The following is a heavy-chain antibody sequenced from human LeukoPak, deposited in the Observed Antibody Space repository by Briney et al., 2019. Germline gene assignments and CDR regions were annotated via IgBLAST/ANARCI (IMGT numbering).Heavy chain of an antibody. D-gene: IGHD2-2*01. CDR3: ARNYQGMGY. CDR2: ISSSGSTI. J-gene: IGHJ4*02. V-gene: IGHV3-11*01. Sequence: GGSLTLSCRASSYIVCSNYMRWARRARGELEWVSYISSSGSTIYYADSVKGRFTISRDNAKNSLHLQMNSLRAEDTAVYYCARNYQGMGYWGQGTLVTVSS. CDR1: SYIVCSNY.